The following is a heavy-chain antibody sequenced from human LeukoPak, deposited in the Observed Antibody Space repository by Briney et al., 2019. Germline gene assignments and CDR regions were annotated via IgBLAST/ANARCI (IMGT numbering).Heavy chain of an antibody. J-gene: IGHJ4*02. CDR2: IKEDSSEK. CDR3: ARNPGDTNYAIFDY. Sequence: GGSLRLSCVASGFSFSNSWMSWVRQAPGKGPEWVANIKEDSSEKSYLNSVKGRFSISRDNAKSSVYLEMNSLRAEDTARYYCARNPGDTNYAIFDYWGQGSLVTVSS. V-gene: IGHV3-7*01. D-gene: IGHD1-7*01. CDR1: GFSFSNSW.